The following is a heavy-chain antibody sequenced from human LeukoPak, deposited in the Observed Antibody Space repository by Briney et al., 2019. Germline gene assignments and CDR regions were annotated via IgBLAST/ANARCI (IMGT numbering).Heavy chain of an antibody. Sequence: GGSLRLSCAASGFTFSSYGMHWVRQASGKGLEWVAVISYDGSNKYYADSVKGRFTIPRDNSKNTLYLQMNSLRAEDTAVYYCAKVVSYWDYYYYGMDVWGQGTTVTVSS. V-gene: IGHV3-30*18. J-gene: IGHJ6*02. D-gene: IGHD2-8*02. CDR1: GFTFSSYG. CDR2: ISYDGSNK. CDR3: AKVVSYWDYYYYGMDV.